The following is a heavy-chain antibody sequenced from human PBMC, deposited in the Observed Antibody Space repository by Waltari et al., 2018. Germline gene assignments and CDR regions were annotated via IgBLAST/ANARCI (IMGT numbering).Heavy chain of an antibody. V-gene: IGHV4-30-2*06. Sequence: QLQESGPGLVKPSQTLSLTCSVSGDSINSDGYFWSWIRHYPGKGLEWIACISHTGSANYNPSLRSRVTISVDRSNKHFSLKMTSVTAADTAVYHCARIPSTVEWYFDLWGRGTLVTVSS. CDR2: ISHTGSA. D-gene: IGHD4-17*01. CDR3: ARIPSTVEWYFDL. J-gene: IGHJ2*01. CDR1: GDSINSDGYF.